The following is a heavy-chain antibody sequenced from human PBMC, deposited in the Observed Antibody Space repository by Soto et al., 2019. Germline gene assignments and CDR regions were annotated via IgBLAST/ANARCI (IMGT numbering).Heavy chain of an antibody. CDR1: SDSISRSHW. CDR3: ASAYDFWSGYFPSDYYYYMDV. Sequence: SETLSLTCAVSSDSISRSHWLTWVRQSPGKGLEWHGDIYYSGSVYYNPSLRSRVSISVDTSKNQFSLKLSSVTAADTAVYYCASAYDFWSGYFPSDYYYYMDVWGKGTTVTVSS. CDR2: IYYSGSV. V-gene: IGHV4-4*02. D-gene: IGHD3-3*01. J-gene: IGHJ6*03.